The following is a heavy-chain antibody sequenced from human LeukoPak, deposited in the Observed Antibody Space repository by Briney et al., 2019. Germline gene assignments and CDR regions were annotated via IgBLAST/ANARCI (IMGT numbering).Heavy chain of an antibody. D-gene: IGHD1-1*01. CDR3: ARDSSPDSATTYYDALDM. Sequence: PGGSLRLSCAGSGFIFRRFWMTWVRQAPGRGLEWVANINGDGDGKRYADSVKDRFTISRDNARSLVFLQIHSLRDEDTALYYCARDSSPDSATTYYDALDMWGQGTMVTVSS. J-gene: IGHJ3*02. V-gene: IGHV3-7*01. CDR1: GFIFRRFW. CDR2: INGDGDGK.